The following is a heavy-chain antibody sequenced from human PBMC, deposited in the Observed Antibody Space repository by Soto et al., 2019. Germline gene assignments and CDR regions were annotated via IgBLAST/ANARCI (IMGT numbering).Heavy chain of an antibody. V-gene: IGHV3-23*01. J-gene: IGHJ4*03. CDR2: SGSGGSI. Sequence: GGSLRLGCAAHGVTFSPYGMTWVRQAPGKGLEWVSGSGSGGSIHYADSVKGRFTISRDNSKNTLYVQMNSLRAEDTAVYYCAIVLGNIGWPSCSFDYSCPGTLVSLFS. CDR3: AIVLGNIGWPSCSFDY. D-gene: IGHD7-27*01. CDR1: GVTFSPYG.